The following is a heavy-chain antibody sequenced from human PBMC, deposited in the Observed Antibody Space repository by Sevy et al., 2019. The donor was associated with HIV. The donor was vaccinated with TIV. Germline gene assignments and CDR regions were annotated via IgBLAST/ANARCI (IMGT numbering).Heavy chain of an antibody. Sequence: SETLSLTCAVSGGSISSSNWWSWVRQPPGKGLEWIGEIYHSGSTNYNPSLKSRVNISVDKSKNQFSLKLSSVTAADTAVYYCARGPYSSSSDYYYYYGMDVWGQGTTVTVSS. CDR3: ARGPYSSSSDYYYYYGMDV. J-gene: IGHJ6*02. CDR2: IYHSGST. V-gene: IGHV4-4*02. CDR1: GGSISSSNW. D-gene: IGHD6-6*01.